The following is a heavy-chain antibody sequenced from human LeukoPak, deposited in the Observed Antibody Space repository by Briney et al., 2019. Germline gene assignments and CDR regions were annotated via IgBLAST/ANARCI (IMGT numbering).Heavy chain of an antibody. J-gene: IGHJ5*02. CDR3: ARDNSMGDSAWWFDP. D-gene: IGHD5-12*01. CDR2: INPSGDNT. V-gene: IGHV1-46*01. CDR1: GYTFTHNF. Sequence: ASVKVSCKASGYTFTHNFMHWVRQAPRQGLEWMGIINPSGDNTWYAQKFQGRVTMTRDMATSTDYMEVNSLRSEDTAVYYCARDNSMGDSAWWFDPWGQGTLVTVSS.